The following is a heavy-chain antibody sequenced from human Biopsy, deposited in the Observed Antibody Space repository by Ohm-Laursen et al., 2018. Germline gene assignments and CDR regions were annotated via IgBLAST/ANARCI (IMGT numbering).Heavy chain of an antibody. J-gene: IGHJ5*02. CDR1: GGSIISYY. CDR3: ARTPRDSFWSGSYKRGLWFDP. V-gene: IGHV4-59*01. D-gene: IGHD3-3*01. Sequence: TLSLTCSVSGGSIISYYWTWIRQPPGKGLGWIGHVYNGGITNYNPSLKSRVTISKDTSKNQFSLQVNSVTAADTAVYYCARTPRDSFWSGSYKRGLWFDPWGQGTLVTVSS. CDR2: VYNGGIT.